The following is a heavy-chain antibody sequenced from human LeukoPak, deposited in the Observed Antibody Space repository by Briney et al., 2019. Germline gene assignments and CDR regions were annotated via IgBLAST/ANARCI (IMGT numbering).Heavy chain of an antibody. CDR3: ARSLMTLSDAFDI. CDR2: IYYSGST. V-gene: IGHV4-39*01. J-gene: IGHJ3*02. CDR1: GGSISSSSYY. D-gene: IGHD2/OR15-2a*01. Sequence: PSETLSLTCTVSGGSISSSSYYWGWIRQPPGKGLEWIGSIYYSGSTYYNPSLKSRVTISVDTSNNQFSLKLSSVTAADTALYYCARSLMTLSDAFDIWGQGTMVTVSS.